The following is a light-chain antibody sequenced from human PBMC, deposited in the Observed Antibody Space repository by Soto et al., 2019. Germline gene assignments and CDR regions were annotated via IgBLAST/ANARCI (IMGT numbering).Light chain of an antibody. CDR1: QSVSSN. V-gene: IGKV3D-15*01. CDR2: GAS. CDR3: QQYNNRPPLP. J-gene: IGKJ5*01. Sequence: EIVMTKSPATLSVSPGERTTRSCRASQSVSSNLAWYQQKLGQAPRLLIYGASTRATGIPARFSGSGSGTEFILTISSLQSEDFALYYCQQYNNRPPLPFAQGTRLEIK.